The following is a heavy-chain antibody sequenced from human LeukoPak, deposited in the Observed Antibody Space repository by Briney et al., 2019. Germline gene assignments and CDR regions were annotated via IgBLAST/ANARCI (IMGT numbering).Heavy chain of an antibody. CDR3: ARLGMGYYFDY. J-gene: IGHJ4*02. CDR2: IRFDGTYK. V-gene: IGHV3-33*01. D-gene: IGHD3-16*01. CDR1: GFTFGSYG. Sequence: GGSLRLSCVASGFTFGSYGMHWVRQAPGKGLEWVAVIRFDGTYKYNEDSVKGRFTISRDNFKDTVYLQMNSLRVEDTAVYYCARLGMGYYFDYWGQGTLVTVSS.